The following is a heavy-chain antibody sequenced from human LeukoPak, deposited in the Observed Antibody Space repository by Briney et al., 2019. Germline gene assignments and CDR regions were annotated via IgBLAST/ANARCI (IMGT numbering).Heavy chain of an antibody. Sequence: GGSLRLSCAASGFTFSSYAMSWVRQAPGKGLEWVSAISGSGGSTYYADSVKGRSTISRDNSKNTLYLQMNSLRAEDTAVYYCAKAILTGYYNFFGYYYGMDVWGQGTTVTVSS. CDR2: ISGSGGST. CDR3: AKAILTGYYNFFGYYYGMDV. J-gene: IGHJ6*02. D-gene: IGHD3-9*01. CDR1: GFTFSSYA. V-gene: IGHV3-23*01.